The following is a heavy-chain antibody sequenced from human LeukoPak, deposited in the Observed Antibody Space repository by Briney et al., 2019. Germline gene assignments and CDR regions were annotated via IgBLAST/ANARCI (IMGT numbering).Heavy chain of an antibody. Sequence: SETLSLTCTVSGGSISSYYWSWIRQPPGKGLEWIGYIYYSGSTYYNPSLKSRVTISVDTSKNQFSLKLSSVTAADTAVYYCARARGYSGYGGLDAFDIWGQGTMVTVSS. CDR2: IYYSGST. D-gene: IGHD5-12*01. CDR1: GGSISSYY. J-gene: IGHJ3*02. CDR3: ARARGYSGYGGLDAFDI. V-gene: IGHV4-59*08.